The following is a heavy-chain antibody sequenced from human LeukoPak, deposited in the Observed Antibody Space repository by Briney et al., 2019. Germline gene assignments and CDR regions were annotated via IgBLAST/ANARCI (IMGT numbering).Heavy chain of an antibody. D-gene: IGHD6-13*01. J-gene: IGHJ5*02. CDR3: ARGSQYSSSFMIDP. Sequence: KPSPTLVLPCTVPWGPLSSGSYYLSWIRRPPGKGLESVGRIYTSGSTTYNPSLKSRVTISVDTSKNQFSLRLSSVTAADTAVYYCARGSQYSSSFMIDPWGQGTLVTVSS. CDR1: WGPLSSGSYY. V-gene: IGHV4-61*02. CDR2: IYTSGST.